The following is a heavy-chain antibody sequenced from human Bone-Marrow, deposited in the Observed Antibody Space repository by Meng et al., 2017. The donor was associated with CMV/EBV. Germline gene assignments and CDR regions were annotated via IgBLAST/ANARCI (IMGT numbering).Heavy chain of an antibody. J-gene: IGHJ4*02. Sequence: GESLKISCAASGFTFSGSAMHWVRQASGKGLEWVGRIRSKANSYATAYAASVKGRFTISRDDSKNTAYLQMNSLKTEDTAVYSCAKVGFQLLSYDYWGQGTLVTVSS. CDR2: IRSKANSYAT. V-gene: IGHV3-73*01. CDR1: GFTFSGSA. CDR3: AKVGFQLLSYDY. D-gene: IGHD2-2*01.